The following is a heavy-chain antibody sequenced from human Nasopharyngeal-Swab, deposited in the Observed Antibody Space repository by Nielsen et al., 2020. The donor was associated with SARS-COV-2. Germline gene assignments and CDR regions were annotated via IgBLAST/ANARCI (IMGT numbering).Heavy chain of an antibody. CDR1: GFTFSSYA. V-gene: IGHV3-30-3*01. Sequence: GESLKISCAASGFTFSSYAMHWVRQAPGKGPEWVAVISYDGSNKYYADSVKGRFTISRDNSKNTLYLQMNSLRAEDTAVYYCARDEGGGWRPWGKGTLVTVSS. D-gene: IGHD6-19*01. J-gene: IGHJ4*02. CDR3: ARDEGGGWRP. CDR2: ISYDGSNK.